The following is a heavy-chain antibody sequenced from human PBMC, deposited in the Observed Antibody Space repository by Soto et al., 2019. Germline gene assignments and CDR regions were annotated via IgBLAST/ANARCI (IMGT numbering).Heavy chain of an antibody. D-gene: IGHD6-19*01. V-gene: IGHV4-31*03. J-gene: IGHJ4*02. CDR3: ARAPYSSGWSDS. Sequence: QVQLQESGPGLVMPSQTLSLTCTVSGGSISSGDYYWNWIRQHPGRGLEWIGYISYSGSTHYNPSLKSRVTMSVASSRNQFSLKLTSVTAADTAVYYCARAPYSSGWSDSWGQGTLVTVSS. CDR2: ISYSGST. CDR1: GGSISSGDYY.